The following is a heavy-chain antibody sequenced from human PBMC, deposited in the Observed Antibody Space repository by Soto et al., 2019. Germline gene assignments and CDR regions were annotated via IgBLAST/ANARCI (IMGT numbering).Heavy chain of an antibody. CDR1: GFTFSSYA. Sequence: GGSLRLSCAASGFTFSSYAMSWVRRAPGKGLEWVSAISGSGGSTYYADSVKGRFTISRDNSKNTLYLQMNSLRAEDTAVYYCAKDHVATSYYYYGMDVWGQGTTVTVSS. CDR2: ISGSGGST. V-gene: IGHV3-23*01. J-gene: IGHJ6*02. D-gene: IGHD5-12*01. CDR3: AKDHVATSYYYYGMDV.